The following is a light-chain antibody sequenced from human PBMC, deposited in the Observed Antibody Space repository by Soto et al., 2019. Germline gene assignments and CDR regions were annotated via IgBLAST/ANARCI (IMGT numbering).Light chain of an antibody. J-gene: IGLJ1*01. CDR3: TSYTLTSTLHV. CDR2: EVS. V-gene: IGLV2-14*01. CDR1: SSDIGYYNY. Sequence: QSVLPQPASVSGSPGQSITISCTGTSSDIGYYNYVSWYQQHPGKAPKLIIYEVSNRPSGVSNRFSGYKSGNTASLTISGLQAEDEADYYCTSYTLTSTLHVFGTGTKLTVL.